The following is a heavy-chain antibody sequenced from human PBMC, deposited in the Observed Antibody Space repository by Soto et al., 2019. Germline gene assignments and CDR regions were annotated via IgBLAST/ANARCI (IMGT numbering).Heavy chain of an antibody. J-gene: IGHJ5*02. CDR2: ISAYNGNT. Sequence: ASVKVSCKASGYTFTSYGISWVRQAPGQGLEWMGWISAYNGNTNYAQKLQGRVTMTTDTSTSTAYMELRSLRSDDTAVYYCARQWENDFWSGYSLNWFDPWGQGTLVTVSS. CDR3: ARQWENDFWSGYSLNWFDP. D-gene: IGHD3-3*01. CDR1: GYTFTSYG. V-gene: IGHV1-18*01.